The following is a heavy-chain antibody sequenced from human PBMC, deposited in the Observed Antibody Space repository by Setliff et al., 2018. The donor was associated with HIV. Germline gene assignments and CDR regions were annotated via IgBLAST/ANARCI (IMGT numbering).Heavy chain of an antibody. V-gene: IGHV4-59*01. J-gene: IGHJ4*02. CDR1: GGSISSYY. D-gene: IGHD1-7*01. CDR2: IYYSGST. Sequence: PSETLSLTCTVSGGSISSYYWSWIRQPPGKGLEWIGYIYYSGSTNYNPSLKSRVTISVDTSKNQFSLKLRSVTAADTAVYYCASSNYRFVYFDYWGQGTLVTVSS. CDR3: ASSNYRFVYFDY.